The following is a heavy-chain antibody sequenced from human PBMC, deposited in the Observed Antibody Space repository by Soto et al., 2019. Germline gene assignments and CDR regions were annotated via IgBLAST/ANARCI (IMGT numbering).Heavy chain of an antibody. Sequence: ASVKVSCKASGYTFTSYGISWVRQAPGQGLEWMGWISAYNGNTNYAQKLQGRVTMTTNTSTSTAYMELSSLRSDDTAVYYCARGASGAQYCSSTSCYRDAYFDLWGQGAQVTVSS. CDR3: ARGASGAQYCSSTSCYRDAYFDL. CDR1: GYTFTSYG. D-gene: IGHD2-2*01. CDR2: ISAYNGNT. J-gene: IGHJ4*02. V-gene: IGHV1-18*01.